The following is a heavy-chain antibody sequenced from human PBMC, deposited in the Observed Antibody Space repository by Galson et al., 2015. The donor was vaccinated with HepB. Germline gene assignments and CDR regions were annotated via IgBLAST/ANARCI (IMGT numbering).Heavy chain of an antibody. D-gene: IGHD3-16*01. J-gene: IGHJ4*02. CDR2: ISGNAYST. CDR1: GFTFSIYD. V-gene: IGHV3-23*01. CDR3: AKPGGGV. Sequence: LRLSCAVSGFTFSIYDMSWVRQAPGKGLEWVSGISGNAYSTNYADSVKGRFTIPRDNSKNTLYLQMNSLRAEDTAVYYCAKPGGGVWGQGTLVTVSS.